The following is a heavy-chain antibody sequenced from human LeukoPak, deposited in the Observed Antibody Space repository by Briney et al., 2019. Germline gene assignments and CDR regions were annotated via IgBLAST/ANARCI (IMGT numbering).Heavy chain of an antibody. D-gene: IGHD4-17*01. CDR2: IYYSGST. J-gene: IGHJ4*02. V-gene: IGHV4-39*07. CDR3: ARTHDYGDYPTTYFDY. CDR1: GGSISSSSYY. Sequence: SETLSLTCTVSGGSISSSSYYWGWIRQPPGKGLEWIGSIYYSGSTNYNPSLKSRVTISVDTSKNQFSLKLSSVTAADTAVYYCARTHDYGDYPTTYFDYWGQGTLVTVSS.